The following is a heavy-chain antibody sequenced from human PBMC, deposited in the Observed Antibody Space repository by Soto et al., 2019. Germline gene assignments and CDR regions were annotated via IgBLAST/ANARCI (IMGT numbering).Heavy chain of an antibody. CDR2: INAGNGNT. CDR1: GYTFTSYA. D-gene: IGHD3-22*01. V-gene: IGHV1-3*01. CDR3: ARVPGNYYDSSGYWLDY. Sequence: AASVKVSCKASGYTFTSYAMHWVRQAPGRRLEWMGWINAGNGNTKYSQKFQGRVTITRDTSASTAYLELSSLRSEDTAVYYCARVPGNYYDSSGYWLDYWGPGTPVTVSS. J-gene: IGHJ4*02.